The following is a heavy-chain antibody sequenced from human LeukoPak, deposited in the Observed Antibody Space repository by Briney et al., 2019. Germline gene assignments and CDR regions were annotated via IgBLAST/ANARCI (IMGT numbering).Heavy chain of an antibody. Sequence: SETLSLTCAVSGYSISSGYYWGWIRQPPGKGLEWTGSIYHSGSTYYNPSLKSRVTISVDTSKNQFSLKLSSVTAADTAVYYCARQLNAFDIWGQGTMVTVSS. J-gene: IGHJ3*02. V-gene: IGHV4-38-2*01. CDR2: IYHSGST. CDR3: ARQLNAFDI. CDR1: GYSISSGYY. D-gene: IGHD5-24*01.